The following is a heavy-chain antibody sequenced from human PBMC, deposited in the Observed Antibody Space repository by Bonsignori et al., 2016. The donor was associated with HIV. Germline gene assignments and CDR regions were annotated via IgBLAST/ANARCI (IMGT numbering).Heavy chain of an antibody. J-gene: IGHJ4*02. CDR1: GFTFSNYD. CDR3: ARGGGYYGYVWGSPRYYYFDY. D-gene: IGHD3-16*01. Sequence: GESLKISCAASGFTFSNYDMHWVRQTTRKRSGWVSAIGTADDTYYPGSVKGRFTISRENAKNSLYLQMNSLRAGDTAVYYCARGGGYYGYVWGSPRYYYFDYWGQGTLVTVSS. V-gene: IGHV3-13*01. CDR2: IGTADDT.